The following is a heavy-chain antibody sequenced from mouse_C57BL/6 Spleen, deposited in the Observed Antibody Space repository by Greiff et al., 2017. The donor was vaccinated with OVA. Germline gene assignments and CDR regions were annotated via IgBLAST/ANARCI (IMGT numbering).Heavy chain of an antibody. CDR2: ISYDGSN. CDR3: AKGYYTSDY. V-gene: IGHV3-6*01. D-gene: IGHD2-12*01. CDR1: GYSITSGYY. Sequence: DVKLQESGPGLVKPSQSLSLTCSVTGYSITSGYYWNWIRQFPGNKLEWMGYISYDGSNNYNPSLKNRISITRDTSKNQFFLKLNSVTTEDTATYYCAKGYYTSDYWGQGTTLTVSS. J-gene: IGHJ2*01.